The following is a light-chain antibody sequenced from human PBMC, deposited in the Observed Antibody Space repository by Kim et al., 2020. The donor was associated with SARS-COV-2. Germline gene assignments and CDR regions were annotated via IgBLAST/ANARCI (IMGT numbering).Light chain of an antibody. Sequence: QPVLTQSPSASASLGASVKLTCTLSSGHSSYAIAWHQQQPEKGPRYLMNLNSAGSHTKGDGIPDRFSGSSSGAERYLTISSLQSEDEADYYCQTWGTGIVVFGGGTQLTVL. CDR2: LNSAGSH. CDR1: SGHSSYA. CDR3: QTWGTGIVV. V-gene: IGLV4-69*01. J-gene: IGLJ2*01.